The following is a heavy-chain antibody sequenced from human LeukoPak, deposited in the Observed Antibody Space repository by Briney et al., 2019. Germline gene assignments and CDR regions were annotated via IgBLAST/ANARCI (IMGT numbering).Heavy chain of an antibody. D-gene: IGHD3-16*01. J-gene: IGHJ4*02. V-gene: IGHV3-21*01. CDR1: GFTFSSYS. CDR3: ARGPYDYVWGSYGSFDY. CDR2: ISSSSSYI. Sequence: GGSLRLSCAASGFTFSSYSMNWVRQAPGKGLEWVSSISSSSSYIYYADSVKGRFTISRDNAKNSLYLQMNSLRAEDTAVYYCARGPYDYVWGSYGSFDYWGQGTLVTVSS.